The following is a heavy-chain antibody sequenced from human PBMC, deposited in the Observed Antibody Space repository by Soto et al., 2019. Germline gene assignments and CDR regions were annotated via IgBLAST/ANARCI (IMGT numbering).Heavy chain of an antibody. CDR3: TGEGYLGGVIANGY. CDR2: ISAYNGNT. Sequence: QVQLVQSGGEVKKPGASVKVSCKASGYTFPNYGITWVRQAPGQGLEWMGWISAYNGNTDYAQKFQGRVTMTTDTSTRKSFMAVGRLMAVDTGVYYCTGEGYLGGVIANGYWGQGTLVTVSS. J-gene: IGHJ4*02. CDR1: GYTFPNYG. V-gene: IGHV1-18*04. D-gene: IGHD3-16*02.